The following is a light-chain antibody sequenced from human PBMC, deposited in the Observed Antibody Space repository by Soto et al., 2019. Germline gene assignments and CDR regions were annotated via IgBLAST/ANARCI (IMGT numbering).Light chain of an antibody. J-gene: IGKJ1*01. Sequence: DIQMNQSPSTLSAYVGDRVIITCRASQSVSSSLASYQQKPGKAPNLLIYKASLLKSGVPSRFSGSGSGTEFTLLFSILQANDFATYYCQQDDNDSWTFGQGTKVEIK. CDR2: KAS. CDR3: QQDDNDSWT. V-gene: IGKV1-5*03. CDR1: QSVSSS.